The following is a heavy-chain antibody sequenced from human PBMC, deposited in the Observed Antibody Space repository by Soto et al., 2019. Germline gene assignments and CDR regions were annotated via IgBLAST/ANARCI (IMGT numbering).Heavy chain of an antibody. CDR2: IYPADSDT. CDR1: GFGFTSYW. Sequence: PGESLKISCKGSGFGFTSYWIAWVRQVPGKGLEWMGAIYPADSDTRYSPSFQGQVTISADKSTSTAYLQWSSLKPSDNAIYYCGRRTGGNFFDYWGQGTKVTVSS. D-gene: IGHD1-1*01. J-gene: IGHJ4*02. CDR3: GRRTGGNFFDY. V-gene: IGHV5-51*01.